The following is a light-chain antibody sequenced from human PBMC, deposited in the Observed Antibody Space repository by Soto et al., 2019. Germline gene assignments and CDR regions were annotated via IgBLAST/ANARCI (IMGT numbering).Light chain of an antibody. J-gene: IGKJ5*01. CDR1: PSVSSSY. Sequence: EIVWTQSPATLSVSPGARATLSGRASPSVSSSYLAWYQQKPGQAPRLLIYGASSRATGIPDRFSGSGSGTDFTLTISSVEPEDVAVYYCQQGSNWPITFGQGTRVEI. CDR2: GAS. CDR3: QQGSNWPIT. V-gene: IGKV3D-20*02.